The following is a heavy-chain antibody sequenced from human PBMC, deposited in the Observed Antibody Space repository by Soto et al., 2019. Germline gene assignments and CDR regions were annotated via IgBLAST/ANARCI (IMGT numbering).Heavy chain of an antibody. J-gene: IGHJ4*02. CDR2: ISYDGSNK. V-gene: IGHV3-30*18. CDR1: GFTFSSYG. CDR3: AKDYYVVVPAGILGVDY. Sequence: QVQLVESGGGVVQPGRSLRLSCAASGFTFSSYGMHWVRQAPGKGLEWVAVISYDGSNKYYTDSVKGRFTISRDNSKNTLYLQMNSLRAEDTGVDYWAKDYYVVVPAGILGVDYWGQGTLVTFSS. D-gene: IGHD2-2*01.